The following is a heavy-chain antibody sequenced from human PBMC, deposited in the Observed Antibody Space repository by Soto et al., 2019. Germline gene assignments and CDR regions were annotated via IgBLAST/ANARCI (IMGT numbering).Heavy chain of an antibody. CDR1: GYTFTGYS. D-gene: IGHD3-3*01. Sequence: ASVKVSCKASGYTFTGYSMHWLRQAPGQRLEWMGWINAGNGNTKYSQKLQGRVTMTTDTSTSTAYMELRSLRSDDTAVYYCARDFTIFGVVRTTYYFDYWGQGTLVTVSS. V-gene: IGHV1-3*01. J-gene: IGHJ4*02. CDR2: INAGNGNT. CDR3: ARDFTIFGVVRTTYYFDY.